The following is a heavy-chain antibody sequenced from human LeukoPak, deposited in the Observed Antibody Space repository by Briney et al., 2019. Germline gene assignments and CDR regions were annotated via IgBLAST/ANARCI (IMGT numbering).Heavy chain of an antibody. D-gene: IGHD3-22*01. CDR1: GFSFSDYR. CDR3: ARDSFAGYDSSGYSSYDY. Sequence: PGGSLRLSCAACGFSFSDYRMNWVRQAPWKELEWVSFISSYSTYIYYADSLKGRFTISRDNAKNSLYLQMNSVRAEDTAVYYCARDSFAGYDSSGYSSYDYWGQGTLVTVSS. J-gene: IGHJ4*02. V-gene: IGHV3-21*01. CDR2: ISSYSTYI.